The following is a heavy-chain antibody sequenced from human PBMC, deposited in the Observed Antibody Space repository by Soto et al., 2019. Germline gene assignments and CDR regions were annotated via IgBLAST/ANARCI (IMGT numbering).Heavy chain of an antibody. D-gene: IGHD4-17*01. V-gene: IGHV1-69*01. Sequence: QVHLVQSGAEVKKPGSSVKVSCKTSGGTFSRYAISWVRQAPGQGLEWMGGIIPKFGTAKYAKRFQDKVTFTADESTSTAYMELSSLKFEDTAMYFCARWYPYGDFRFTAFDNWGQGTLVAVSA. CDR3: ARWYPYGDFRFTAFDN. CDR2: IIPKFGTA. J-gene: IGHJ4*02. CDR1: GGTFSRYA.